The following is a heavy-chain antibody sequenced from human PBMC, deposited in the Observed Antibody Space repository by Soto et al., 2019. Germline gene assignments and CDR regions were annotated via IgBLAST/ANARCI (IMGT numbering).Heavy chain of an antibody. CDR1: GFTFSSYW. CDR2: IKQDGSEK. Sequence: LRLSCAASGFTFSSYWMSWVRQAPGKGLEWVANIKQDGSEKYYVDSVKGRFTISRDNAKNSLYLQMNSLRAEDTAVYYCARVGIYYGSGSYFHYFDYWGQGTQVTVSS. V-gene: IGHV3-7*03. CDR3: ARVGIYYGSGSYFHYFDY. D-gene: IGHD3-10*01. J-gene: IGHJ4*02.